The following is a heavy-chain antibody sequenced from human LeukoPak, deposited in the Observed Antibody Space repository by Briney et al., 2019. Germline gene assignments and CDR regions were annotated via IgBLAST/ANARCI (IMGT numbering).Heavy chain of an antibody. CDR1: GYTFTGYY. CDR3: ARDFMAAGFDY. J-gene: IGHJ4*02. CDR2: INPNSGGT. V-gene: IGHV1-2*02. Sequence: AASVKVACKASGYTFTGYYMGWVRRAPGQGLEWMGWINPNSGGTNYAQKFQGRVTMTRDTSISTAYMELSRLRSDDTAVYYCARDFMAAGFDYWGQGTLVTVSS. D-gene: IGHD5-24*01.